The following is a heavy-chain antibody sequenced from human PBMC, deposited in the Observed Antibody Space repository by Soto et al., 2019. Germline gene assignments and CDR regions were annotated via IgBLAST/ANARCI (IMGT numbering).Heavy chain of an antibody. CDR1: GGSITNYY. CDR3: ARHGFGPLHGLVDV. V-gene: IGHV4-59*08. CDR2: INYDGYS. Sequence: QVQLQESGPGLVKPSETLSLTCTVSGGSITNYYCSWFRQPPGKGLEWICYINYDGYSAYNLSLKRRGTLSVDTSKTQFSLMLESVTATDTAVYYCARHGFGPLHGLVDVWGQGTTVIVSS. D-gene: IGHD3-10*01. J-gene: IGHJ6*02.